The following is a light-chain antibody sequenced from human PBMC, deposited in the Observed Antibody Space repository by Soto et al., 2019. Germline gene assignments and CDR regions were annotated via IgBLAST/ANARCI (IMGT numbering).Light chain of an antibody. CDR3: QQYSSWPLT. J-gene: IGKJ4*01. CDR1: QSVINSC. V-gene: IGKV3-15*01. CDR2: GVS. Sequence: ENVMTQSPGTLSVSPGERATLSCRASQSVINSCLAWYQQKPGQAPRLLIYGVSTRATGIPTRFSDSGSGTEFTLTISSLQSEDFAIYYCQQYSSWPLTFGGGTKVEIK.